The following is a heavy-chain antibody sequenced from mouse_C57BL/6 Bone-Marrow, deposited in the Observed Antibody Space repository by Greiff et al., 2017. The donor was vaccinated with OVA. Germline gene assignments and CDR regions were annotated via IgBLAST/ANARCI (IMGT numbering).Heavy chain of an antibody. CDR1: GYTFTDYY. J-gene: IGHJ2*01. CDR3: ARWPYYSNYD. D-gene: IGHD2-5*01. CDR2: INPNNGGT. Sequence: VQLQQSGPELVKPGASVKISCKASGYTFTDYYMNWVKQSHGKSLEWIGDINPNNGGTSYNQKFKGKATLTVDKSYSTAYMELRSLTSEDSAVYYCARWPYYSNYDWGQGTTLTVSS. V-gene: IGHV1-26*01.